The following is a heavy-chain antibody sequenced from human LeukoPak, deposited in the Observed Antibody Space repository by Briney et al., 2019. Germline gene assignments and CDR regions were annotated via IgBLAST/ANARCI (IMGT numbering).Heavy chain of an antibody. V-gene: IGHV3-53*05. CDR3: ARARSSYGYGDAFDI. D-gene: IGHD5-18*01. CDR2: IYSGGST. CDR1: GFTVSSNY. J-gene: IGHJ3*02. Sequence: PGGSLRLSCAASGFTVSSNYMSWVRQAPGKGLEWVSIIYSGGSTFYADSVKGRFTISRDNSKNTLHLQMNSLRAEDTAVYYCARARSSYGYGDAFDIWGQGTMVTVSS.